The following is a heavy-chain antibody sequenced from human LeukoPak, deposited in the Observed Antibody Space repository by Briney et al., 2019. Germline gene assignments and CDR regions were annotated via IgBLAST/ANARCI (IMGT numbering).Heavy chain of an antibody. CDR1: GGSISNYY. J-gene: IGHJ6*04. D-gene: IGHD3-10*01. Sequence: SETLSLTCIVSGGSISNYYWNWIRQHPGKGLEWIGYIYYSGSTNYSPSLKSRASISVDTSKNQFSLKLTSVTAADTAVYYCARGQRGFGVQYGMDVWGKGTTVTVSS. CDR2: IYYSGST. CDR3: ARGQRGFGVQYGMDV. V-gene: IGHV4-59*01.